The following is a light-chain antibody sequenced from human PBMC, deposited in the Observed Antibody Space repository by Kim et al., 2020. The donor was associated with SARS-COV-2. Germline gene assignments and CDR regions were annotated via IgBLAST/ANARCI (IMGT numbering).Light chain of an antibody. J-gene: IGLJ2*01. CDR2: DDN. V-gene: IGLV1-51*01. CDR1: SSNIGNNY. Sequence: GQKVTISCSGSSSNIGNNYVSWYQQLPGTAPKLLIYDDNKRPSGIPDRFSGSKSGTSATLCITGLQTGDEADYYCGAWDTSLSAGVFGGGTKLTVL. CDR3: GAWDTSLSAGV.